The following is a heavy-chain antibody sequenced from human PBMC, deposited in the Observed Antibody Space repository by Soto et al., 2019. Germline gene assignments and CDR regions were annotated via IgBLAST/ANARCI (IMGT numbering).Heavy chain of an antibody. J-gene: IGHJ6*02. Sequence: SGPTLVNPTQTLTLTCPFSGFSLSTSGVGVGWIRQPPGKALAWLALIYWDDDKRYSPSLKSRLTITKDTSKNQVVLTMTNMDPVDTATYYCAHTAKPDYVWGSLHPYGMDVWGQGTTVTVSS. CDR2: IYWDDDK. V-gene: IGHV2-5*02. CDR1: GFSLSTSGVG. CDR3: AHTAKPDYVWGSLHPYGMDV. D-gene: IGHD3-16*01.